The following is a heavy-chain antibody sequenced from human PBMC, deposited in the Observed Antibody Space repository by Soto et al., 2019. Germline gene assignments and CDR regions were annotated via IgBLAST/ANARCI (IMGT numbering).Heavy chain of an antibody. D-gene: IGHD2-15*01. CDR2: INAGNGNT. Sequence: QVQLVQSGAEVKKPGASVKVSCKASGYTFTSYAMHWVRQAPGQRLEWMGWINAGNGNTKYSQKFQGRVTITRDTSASTANRELSSLRSEDTAVYYCARAPGGPDGPGDYWGQGTLVTVSS. V-gene: IGHV1-3*01. CDR3: ARAPGGPDGPGDY. CDR1: GYTFTSYA. J-gene: IGHJ4*02.